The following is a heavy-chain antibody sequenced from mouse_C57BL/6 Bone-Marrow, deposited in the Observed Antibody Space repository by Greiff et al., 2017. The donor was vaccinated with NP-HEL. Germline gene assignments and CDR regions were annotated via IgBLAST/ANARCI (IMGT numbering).Heavy chain of an antibody. CDR1: GYTFTSYG. D-gene: IGHD1-1*01. Sequence: VQLQQSGAELARPGASVKLSCKASGYTFTSYGISWVKQRTGQGLEWIGEIYPRSGNTYYNEKFTGKATLTADKSSSTAYMELRSLTSEDSAVYFCARTIYYYGSSPAWFAYWGQGTLVTVSA. CDR3: ARTIYYYGSSPAWFAY. V-gene: IGHV1-81*01. CDR2: IYPRSGNT. J-gene: IGHJ3*01.